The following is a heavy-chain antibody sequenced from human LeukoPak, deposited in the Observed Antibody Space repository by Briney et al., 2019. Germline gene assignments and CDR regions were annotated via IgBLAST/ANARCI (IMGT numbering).Heavy chain of an antibody. CDR2: IYYSGST. V-gene: IGHV4-31*03. J-gene: IGHJ4*02. CDR1: GGSISSGGYY. CDR3: ARGLGSYGYFDY. Sequence: SETLSLTCTVSGGSISSGGYYWSWIRQHPGKGLEWIGYIYYSGSTYYNPSLKSRVTISVDTSKNQFSLKLSSVTAADTAVYYCARGLGSYGYFDYWGQGTLVTVSS. D-gene: IGHD3-16*01.